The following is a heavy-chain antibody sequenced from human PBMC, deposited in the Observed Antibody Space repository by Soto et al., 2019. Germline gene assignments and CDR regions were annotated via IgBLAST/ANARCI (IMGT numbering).Heavy chain of an antibody. CDR2: ISDHNGNT. CDR3: ARGGYGDY. V-gene: IGHV1-18*01. CDR1: GYAFTTYG. Sequence: QVHLVQSGAEVKKPGASVKVSCKGSGYAFTTYGITWVRQAPGQGLEWRGWISDHNGNTNYAQMLQGRVTVTRDTSASTAYMELRSLRADVTAGHYCARGGYGDYWGQGALVTVSS. D-gene: IGHD1-1*01. J-gene: IGHJ4*02.